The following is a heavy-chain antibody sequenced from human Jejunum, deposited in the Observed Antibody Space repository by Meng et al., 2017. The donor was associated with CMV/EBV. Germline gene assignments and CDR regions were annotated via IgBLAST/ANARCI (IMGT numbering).Heavy chain of an antibody. CDR1: GFAFSSYA. Sequence: LGLSCAASGFAFSSYAMTWVRRAPGKGPEWVSVIGGTGDDTYYADSVKGRFTISRDNSKNTLYLQMNSLRAEDTAVYYCAKERQVGYWGQGTLVTVSS. CDR2: IGGTGDDT. D-gene: IGHD2-2*01. J-gene: IGHJ4*02. V-gene: IGHV3-23*01. CDR3: AKERQVGY.